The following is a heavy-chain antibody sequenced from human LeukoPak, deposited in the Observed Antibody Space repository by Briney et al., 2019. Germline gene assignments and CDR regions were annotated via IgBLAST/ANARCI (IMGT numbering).Heavy chain of an antibody. CDR2: IPYDGSNT. Sequence: GGSLRLSCGASGFTFSNYGMHWVRQDPGKGLEWVAFIPYDGSNTYYADSLKGRFTISRDNSKDTLYLEMNSLRAEDTAIYYCAKDICGGDCYPHGGYWGQGTLVTVSS. V-gene: IGHV3-30*02. CDR1: GFTFSNYG. J-gene: IGHJ4*02. CDR3: AKDICGGDCYPHGGY. D-gene: IGHD2-21*01.